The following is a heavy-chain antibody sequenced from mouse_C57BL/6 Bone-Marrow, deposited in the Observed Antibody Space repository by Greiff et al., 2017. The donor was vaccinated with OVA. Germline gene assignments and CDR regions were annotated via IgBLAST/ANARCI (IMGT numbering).Heavy chain of an antibody. V-gene: IGHV1-66*01. J-gene: IGHJ4*01. CDR1: GYSFTSYY. CDR3: AKGVPYAMDY. Sequence: VKLVESGPELVKPGASVKISCKASGYSFTSYYIHWVKQRPGQGLEWIGWIYPGSGNTKYKEKFKGKATLTADTSSSTAYMQLSSLTSEDSAVYYCAKGVPYAMDYWGQGTSVTVSS. CDR2: IYPGSGNT.